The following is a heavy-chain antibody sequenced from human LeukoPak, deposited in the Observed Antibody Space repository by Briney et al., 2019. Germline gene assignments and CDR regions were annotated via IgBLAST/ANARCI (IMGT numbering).Heavy chain of an antibody. V-gene: IGHV1-24*01. D-gene: IGHD6-19*01. CDR3: AKDQVSSGWFDY. CDR1: GYTLTELS. J-gene: IGHJ4*02. Sequence: ASVKVSCKVSGYTLTELSMHWVRQAPGKGLEWMGGFDPEDGETIYAQKFQGRVTMTEDTSTDTAYMELSSLRSEDTAVYYCAKDQVSSGWFDYWGQGTLVTVSS. CDR2: FDPEDGET.